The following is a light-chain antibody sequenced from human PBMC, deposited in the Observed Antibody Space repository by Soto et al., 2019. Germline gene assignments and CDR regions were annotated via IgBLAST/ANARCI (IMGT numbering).Light chain of an antibody. CDR1: QGIGDT. V-gene: IGKV3-15*01. CDR2: DTS. Sequence: MEPSPSPLSVTPREGATLSCRASQGIGDTLAWYPHKPGQTPRLLIYDTSTRATGVPTRFSGSRAGAEFSLTIISLLSEDVLVYYCQPDNNCSLTFGGGTKVDIK. J-gene: IGKJ4*02. CDR3: QPDNNCSLT.